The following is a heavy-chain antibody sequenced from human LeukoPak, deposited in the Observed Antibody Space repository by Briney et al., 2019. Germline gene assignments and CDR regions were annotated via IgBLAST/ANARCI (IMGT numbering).Heavy chain of an antibody. CDR3: AKDLTYGSSGQSDY. D-gene: IGHD6-19*01. J-gene: IGHJ4*02. CDR2: ISGSCGST. V-gene: IGHV3-23*01. CDR1: GFSFSSYA. Sequence: GGPLRLSCAVSGFSFSSYAMSWVRQAPGKGLEWVSAISGSCGSTYYADSVKGRFTISRDNSKNTLYLQMNSLRAEDTALYYCAKDLTYGSSGQSDYWGQGTLVTVSS.